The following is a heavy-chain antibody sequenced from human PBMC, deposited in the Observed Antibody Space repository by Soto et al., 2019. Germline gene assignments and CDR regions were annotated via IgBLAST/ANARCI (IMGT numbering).Heavy chain of an antibody. CDR2: INHSGST. V-gene: IGHV4-34*01. CDR3: AGGRGRQQLVMSYYYGMDV. D-gene: IGHD6-13*01. Sequence: SSETLSLTCAVYVGSFSGYYWSWIRQPPGKGLEWIGEINHSGSTNYNPSLKSRVTISVDTSKNQFSLNLSSVTAADTAVYYCAGGRGRQQLVMSYYYGMDVWGQGTTVTVSS. CDR1: VGSFSGYY. J-gene: IGHJ6*02.